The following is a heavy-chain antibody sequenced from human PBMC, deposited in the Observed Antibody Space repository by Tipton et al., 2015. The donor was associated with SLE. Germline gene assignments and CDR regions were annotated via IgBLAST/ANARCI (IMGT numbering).Heavy chain of an antibody. V-gene: IGHV1-18*01. CDR1: GYTFTSYG. CDR2: ISAYNGNT. J-gene: IGHJ6*02. D-gene: IGHD5-12*01. Sequence: QLVQSGAEVKKPGASVKVSCKASGYTFTSYGISWVRQAPGQGLEWMGWISAYNGNTNDAQKLQGRVTMTTDTSTSTAYMELRSLSSDDTAVYYGAREVQGVVATTNCYYYGMDVWGQGTTVTVSS. CDR3: AREVQGVVATTNCYYYGMDV.